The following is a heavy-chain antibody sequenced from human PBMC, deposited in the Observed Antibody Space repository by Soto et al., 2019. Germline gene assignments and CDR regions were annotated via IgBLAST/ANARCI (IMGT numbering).Heavy chain of an antibody. Sequence: QITLKESGPTLVKPTQTLTLTCSFSGFSLSTSEVGVAWIRQPPGKGLEWLALIYWDDDKEYSPSLRSRLTITKDTSKNQVVLIMTNLDPTDTATYYCAHGSGWLFDYWGQGTLVTVSS. CDR2: IYWDDDK. CDR3: AHGSGWLFDY. V-gene: IGHV2-5*02. CDR1: GFSLSTSEVG. D-gene: IGHD6-19*01. J-gene: IGHJ4*02.